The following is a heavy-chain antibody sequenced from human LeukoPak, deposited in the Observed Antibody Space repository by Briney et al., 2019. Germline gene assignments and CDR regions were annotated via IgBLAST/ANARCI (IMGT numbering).Heavy chain of an antibody. CDR1: GGSFSGYY. Sequence: SETLSLTCAVYGGSFSGYYWSWIRQPPGKGLEWIGEINHSGSTNYNPSLKSRVTISVDTSKNQFSLKLSSVTAADTAVYYCARRKRWMRGYYFDYWGQGTLVTVSP. CDR3: ARRKRWMRGYYFDY. CDR2: INHSGST. D-gene: IGHD4-23*01. J-gene: IGHJ4*02. V-gene: IGHV4-34*01.